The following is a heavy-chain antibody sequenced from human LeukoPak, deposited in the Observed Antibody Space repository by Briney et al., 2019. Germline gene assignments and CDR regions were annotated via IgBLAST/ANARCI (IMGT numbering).Heavy chain of an antibody. CDR3: ANSAGQLWFFLDY. Sequence: PAESLRLSCAASGFTISSYAMSWVRQAPGKGLEWVSAISGSGGSTYYADSVKGRFTISRDNSKNTLYLQMNSLRAEDTAVYYCANSAGQLWFFLDYWGQGTLVTVSS. V-gene: IGHV3-23*01. CDR2: ISGSGGST. CDR1: GFTISSYA. D-gene: IGHD5-18*01. J-gene: IGHJ4*02.